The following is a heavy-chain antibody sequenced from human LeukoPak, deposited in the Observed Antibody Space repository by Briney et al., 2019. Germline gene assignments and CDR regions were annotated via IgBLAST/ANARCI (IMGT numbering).Heavy chain of an antibody. V-gene: IGHV4-61*02. CDR2: IYTSGST. Sequence: PSETLSLTCTVSGGSISSGSYYWSWIRQPAGKGLEWIGRIYTSGSTNYNPSLKSRVTISVDTSKNQFSLKLSSVTAADTAVYYCVLTRFGEYYFDYWGQGTLVTVSS. CDR3: VLTRFGEYYFDY. D-gene: IGHD3-10*01. CDR1: GGSISSGSYY. J-gene: IGHJ4*02.